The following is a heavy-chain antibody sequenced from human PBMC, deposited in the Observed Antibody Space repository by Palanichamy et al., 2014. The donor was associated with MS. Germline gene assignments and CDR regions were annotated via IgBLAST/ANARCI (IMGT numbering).Heavy chain of an antibody. CDR3: ARHPPFGGGGGGDWFDP. Sequence: QLQLKESGPGLVKPSETLSLTCTVSGDSINNNRYYWAWIRQPPGKGLEWTGSIYYSGNTYYNLALKSRITMSVDTSKNQFSLELTSVTAADTAMYYCARHPPFGGGGGGDWFDPWGQGILVTVSS. V-gene: IGHV4-39*01. D-gene: IGHD4-23*01. CDR1: GDSINNNRYY. J-gene: IGHJ5*02. CDR2: IYYSGNT.